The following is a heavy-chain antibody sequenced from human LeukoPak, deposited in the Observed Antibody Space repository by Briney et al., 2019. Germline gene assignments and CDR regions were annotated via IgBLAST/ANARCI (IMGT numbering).Heavy chain of an antibody. Sequence: GGSLRLSCAASGFTFSSYGMHWVRQAPGKGLEWVAVISYDGSNKYYADSVKGRFTISRDNSKNTLYLQMNSLRAEDTAVYYCAKSRKITMVRGALDYWGQGTLVTVSS. D-gene: IGHD3-10*01. CDR3: AKSRKITMVRGALDY. V-gene: IGHV3-30*18. CDR2: ISYDGSNK. J-gene: IGHJ4*02. CDR1: GFTFSSYG.